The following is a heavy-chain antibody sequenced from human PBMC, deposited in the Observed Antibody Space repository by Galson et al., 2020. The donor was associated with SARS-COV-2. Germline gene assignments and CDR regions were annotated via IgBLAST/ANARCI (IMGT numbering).Heavy chain of an antibody. D-gene: IGHD6-13*01. CDR2: IKGDGSET. CDR3: SRERWQGGY. Sequence: GESLKISCEVSGFTFNDFWMSWFRQAPGKGLEWVANIKGDGSETNYADFVKGRFSISRDNAANSLYLQMNSLRVEDSAVYYCSRERWQGGYWGQGTRVTVSS. J-gene: IGHJ4*02. CDR1: GFTFNDFW. V-gene: IGHV3-7*01.